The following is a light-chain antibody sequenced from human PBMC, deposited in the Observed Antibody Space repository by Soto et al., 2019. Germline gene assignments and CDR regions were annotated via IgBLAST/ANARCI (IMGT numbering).Light chain of an antibody. CDR2: EVS. Sequence: QSVLTQPACVSWSPGQPITMSCTGTSSDVGRYNYVSWYQQHPGKAPKLMIYEVSNRPSGVSNRFSGSKSGNTASLTISGLQAEDEADYYCSSYTSSSTPYVFGTGTKVTVL. V-gene: IGLV2-14*01. CDR1: SSDVGRYNY. CDR3: SSYTSSSTPYV. J-gene: IGLJ1*01.